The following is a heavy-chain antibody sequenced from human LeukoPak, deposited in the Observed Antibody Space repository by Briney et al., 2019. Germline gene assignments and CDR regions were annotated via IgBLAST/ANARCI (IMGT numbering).Heavy chain of an antibody. V-gene: IGHV3-74*01. Sequence: GGSLRLSCGASGFTFSSYWMHWVRQAPGKGLVWVSRINSDGSSTSYADSVKGRFTISRDNAKNTLYLQMNRLRAEDTAVYYCAREPGVAVAGPDYWGQGTLVTVSS. CDR1: GFTFSSYW. J-gene: IGHJ4*02. CDR3: AREPGVAVAGPDY. CDR2: INSDGSST. D-gene: IGHD6-19*01.